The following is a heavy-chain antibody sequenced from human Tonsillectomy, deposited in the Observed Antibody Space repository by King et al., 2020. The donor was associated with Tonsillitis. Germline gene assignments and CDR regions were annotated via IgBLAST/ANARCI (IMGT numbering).Heavy chain of an antibody. D-gene: IGHD3-3*01. CDR3: ARDLTIFGVVVNYYYYGMDV. V-gene: IGHV3-30*04. J-gene: IGHJ6*02. CDR2: VSYDGINK. Sequence: QLVQSGGGVVQPGRSLRLYCVASGFTFSSYAMHWVRHAPGKGLEWVAVVSYDGINKYYEVPGKGRFTISRDNSKNTLYLQMNSLRAEDTAVYYCARDLTIFGVVVNYYYYGMDVWGQGTTVTVSS. CDR1: GFTFSSYA.